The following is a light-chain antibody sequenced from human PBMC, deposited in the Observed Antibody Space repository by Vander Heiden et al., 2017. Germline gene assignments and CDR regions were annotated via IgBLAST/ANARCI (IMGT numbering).Light chain of an antibody. V-gene: IGKV1-5*03. CDR1: QYIHSW. Sequence: IQMTQSPSTLSASVGDRVTITCRAGQYIHSWFAWYQQKPGQAPKLLIYQASIVQSGVPSRFSGSGSGTHFTLTITSLQPDDVATYYCQQYNLYSFTFGPGTKVNIK. J-gene: IGKJ3*01. CDR2: QAS. CDR3: QQYNLYSFT.